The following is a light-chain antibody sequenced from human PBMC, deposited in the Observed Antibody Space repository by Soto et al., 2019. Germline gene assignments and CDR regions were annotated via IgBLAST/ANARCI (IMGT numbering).Light chain of an antibody. J-gene: IGLJ2*01. CDR2: DVI. V-gene: IGLV2-14*01. CDR1: SSDAGVYDY. CDR3: SSYTGTTSLEI. Sequence: QSALTQPASVSGSPGQSITIPCTGTSSDAGVYDYVSWYQQRPGKAPKLIIYDVINRPSGVSSRFSGSKSGNTASLTISGRQAEDEADYYCSSYTGTTSLEIFGGGTKLTVL.